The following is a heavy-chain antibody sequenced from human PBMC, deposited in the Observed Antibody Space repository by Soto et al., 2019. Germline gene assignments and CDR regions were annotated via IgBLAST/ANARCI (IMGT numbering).Heavy chain of an antibody. Sequence: QVQLQESGPGLVKPSQTLSLTCTVSGGSISGGVYYWSWIRQPPGKGLEWIGYIFDSGSTYYNPSLKSRATISVDTPKNQSSLRLSSVTAADTAVYYCAREIIPLTTDWYFDLWGRGTLVTVSS. CDR3: AREIIPLTTDWYFDL. CDR1: GGSISGGVYY. J-gene: IGHJ2*01. V-gene: IGHV4-30-4*01. CDR2: IFDSGST. D-gene: IGHD4-17*01.